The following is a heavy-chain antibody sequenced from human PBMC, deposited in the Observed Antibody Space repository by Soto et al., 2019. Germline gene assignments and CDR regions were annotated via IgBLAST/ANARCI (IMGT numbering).Heavy chain of an antibody. CDR1: GFTFSSYG. V-gene: IGHV3-33*01. Sequence: AGGSLRLSCAASGFTFSSYGMHWVRQAPGKGLEWVAVIWYDGSNKYYADSVKGRFTISRDNSKNTLYLQMNSLRAEDTAVYYCARVTYYDFWSGSDYYGMDVWGQGTTVTVSS. D-gene: IGHD3-3*01. CDR2: IWYDGSNK. J-gene: IGHJ6*02. CDR3: ARVTYYDFWSGSDYYGMDV.